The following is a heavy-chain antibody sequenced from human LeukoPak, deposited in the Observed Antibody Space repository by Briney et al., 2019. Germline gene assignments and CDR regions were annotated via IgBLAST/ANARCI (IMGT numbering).Heavy chain of an antibody. Sequence: SLRLSCATSGFTFDDYAMHWVRQAPGKGLEWVSGISWNSGSIGYADSVKGRFTISRDNSNNTLFLQMSSLRAEDTAVYYCAKVRTGHYFDYWGQGTLVTVSS. CDR3: AKVRTGHYFDY. CDR2: ISWNSGSI. V-gene: IGHV3-9*01. D-gene: IGHD1-1*01. J-gene: IGHJ4*02. CDR1: GFTFDDYA.